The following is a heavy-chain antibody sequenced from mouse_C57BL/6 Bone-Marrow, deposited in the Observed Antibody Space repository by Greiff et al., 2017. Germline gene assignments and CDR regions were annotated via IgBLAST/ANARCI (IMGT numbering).Heavy chain of an antibody. CDR3: ARSIRSYYFDY. J-gene: IGHJ2*01. CDR1: GYTFTSYG. CDR2: IYPRSGNT. V-gene: IGHV1-81*01. Sequence: QVHVKQSGAELARPGASVKLSCKASGYTFTSYGISWVKQRTGQGLEWIGEIYPRSGNTYYNEKFKGKATLTADTSSSTAYMELRSLTSEDSAVYFCARSIRSYYFDYWGQGTTLTVSS.